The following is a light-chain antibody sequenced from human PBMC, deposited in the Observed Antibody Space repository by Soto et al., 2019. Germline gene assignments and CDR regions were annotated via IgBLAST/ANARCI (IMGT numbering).Light chain of an antibody. CDR2: DVS. Sequence: QSALTQPRSVSGSPGQSVTISCTGTSSDVGGYNYVSWYQQHPGKAPKLMIYDVSKRPSGVPDRFSGSKSGNTASLTISGLQADDEADYYCCSYAGSYTRWVFGGGTKLTVL. J-gene: IGLJ3*02. V-gene: IGLV2-11*01. CDR3: CSYAGSYTRWV. CDR1: SSDVGGYNY.